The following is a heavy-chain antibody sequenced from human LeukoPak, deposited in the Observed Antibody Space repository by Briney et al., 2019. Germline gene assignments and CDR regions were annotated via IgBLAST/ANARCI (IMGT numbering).Heavy chain of an antibody. J-gene: IGHJ4*02. D-gene: IGHD4-11*01. CDR2: IIGGGIDT. Sequence: PGGSLRLSCEAPGFTFRKYAMTWVRQAPGKGLQWLSAIIGGGIDTYYADSLKGRFTISRDNSKNTLYVQMSSLRVDDKAVYYCAKGPNDDKNYLFEYWGQGTLLTVSS. CDR3: AKGPNDDKNYLFEY. CDR1: GFTFRKYA. V-gene: IGHV3-23*01.